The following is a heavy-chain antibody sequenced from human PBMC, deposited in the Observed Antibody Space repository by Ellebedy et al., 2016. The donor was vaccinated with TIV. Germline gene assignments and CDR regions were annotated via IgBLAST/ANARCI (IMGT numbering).Heavy chain of an antibody. CDR1: GFTFSSYA. CDR2: ISGSCGST. D-gene: IGHD3-9*01. J-gene: IGHJ4*02. CDR3: AKDQLGYDIVNGDFDY. Sequence: GESLKISCAASGFTFSSYAMSWVRQAPGKGLEWVSAISGSCGSTYYADSVKGRFNISRDNSKNTLYLQMNSLRAEDTAVYYCAKDQLGYDIVNGDFDYWGQGTLVTVSS. V-gene: IGHV3-23*01.